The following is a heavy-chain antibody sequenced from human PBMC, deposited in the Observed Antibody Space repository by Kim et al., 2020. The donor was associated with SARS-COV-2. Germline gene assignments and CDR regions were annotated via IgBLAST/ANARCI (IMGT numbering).Heavy chain of an antibody. CDR2: IYTSGST. V-gene: IGHV4-4*07. Sequence: SETLSLTCTVSGGSISSYYWSWIRQSAGKGLEWIGRIYTSGSTNYNPSLKSRVTMSVDTSKNQFSLKLSSVTAADTAVYYCASSVGYYDSSGYYYPRYFDLWGRGTLVTVSS. J-gene: IGHJ2*01. D-gene: IGHD3-22*01. CDR1: GGSISSYY. CDR3: ASSVGYYDSSGYYYPRYFDL.